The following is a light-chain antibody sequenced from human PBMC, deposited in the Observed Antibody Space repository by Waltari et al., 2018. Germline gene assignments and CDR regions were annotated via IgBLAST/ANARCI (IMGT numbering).Light chain of an antibody. Sequence: QSVLTQPPSASGAPGQGVTISCSGCYSNLGSNVVNWYQQLPGKAPKLLIYRSDRRPSGVPVRFSGSKSDSSASLAIDGLHSEDEADYYCASWDDSLNGHWVFGGGTKVTVL. J-gene: IGLJ3*02. CDR3: ASWDDSLNGHWV. CDR1: YSNLGSNV. CDR2: RSD. V-gene: IGLV1-44*01.